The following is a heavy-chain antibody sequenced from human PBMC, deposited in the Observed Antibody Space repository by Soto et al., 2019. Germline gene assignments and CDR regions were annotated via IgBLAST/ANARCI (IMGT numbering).Heavy chain of an antibody. J-gene: IGHJ6*03. CDR3: ARVRSGYDFGDYYYMDV. Sequence: GGSLRLSCAASGFTFSSYAMSWVRQAPGKGLEWVSVIYSGGSTYYADSVKGRFTISRDNSKNTLYLQMNSLRAEDTAVYYCARVRSGYDFGDYYYMDVWGKGTTVTVSS. V-gene: IGHV3-66*01. CDR2: IYSGGST. CDR1: GFTFSSYA. D-gene: IGHD5-12*01.